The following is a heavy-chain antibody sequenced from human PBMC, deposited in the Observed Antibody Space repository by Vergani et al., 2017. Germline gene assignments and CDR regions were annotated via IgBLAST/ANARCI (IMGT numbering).Heavy chain of an antibody. CDR2: INHSGST. CDR1: GGSFSGYY. Sequence: QVQLQQWGAGLLKPSETLSLTCAVYGGSFSGYYWSWIRQPPGKGLEWIGEINHSGSTNYNPSLKSRVTISVDTSKNQFSLKLSSVTAADTAVYYCARASRRQNFDYWGQGTLVTVSS. CDR3: ARASRRQNFDY. V-gene: IGHV4-34*01. J-gene: IGHJ4*02.